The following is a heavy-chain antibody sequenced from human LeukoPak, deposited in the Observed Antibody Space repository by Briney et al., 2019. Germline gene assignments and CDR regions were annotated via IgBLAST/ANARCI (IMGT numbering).Heavy chain of an antibody. D-gene: IGHD3-10*01. Sequence: GESLKISCRGSGYSFTNSWIGWVRQMPGKGLEWMGIIYPGDSDTRYSPSFQGQVTISADKSISTAYLQWSSLKASDTAMYYCARHLYGSGSYYNPFDYWGQGTLVTVSS. CDR1: GYSFTNSW. CDR2: IYPGDSDT. CDR3: ARHLYGSGSYYNPFDY. J-gene: IGHJ4*02. V-gene: IGHV5-51*01.